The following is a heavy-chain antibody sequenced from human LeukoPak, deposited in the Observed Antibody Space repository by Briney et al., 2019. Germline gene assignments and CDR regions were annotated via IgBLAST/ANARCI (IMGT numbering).Heavy chain of an antibody. Sequence: ASVTVSCTASGYTFTVYYMHWVRQAPGQGLEWMGWINPNSGGTNYAQKFQGWVTMTRDTSISTAYMELSRLRSDDTAVYYCARDKGYSYGLNFDYWGQGTLVTVSS. CDR3: ARDKGYSYGLNFDY. CDR2: INPNSGGT. V-gene: IGHV1-2*04. J-gene: IGHJ4*02. CDR1: GYTFTVYY. D-gene: IGHD5-18*01.